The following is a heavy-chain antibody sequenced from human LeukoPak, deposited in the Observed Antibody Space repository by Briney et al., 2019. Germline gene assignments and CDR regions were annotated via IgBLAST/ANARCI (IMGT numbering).Heavy chain of an antibody. CDR2: IYYSGST. CDR3: ASDNYGSGSYLDY. Sequence: PSETLSLTCTVSGGSISSYYWSWIRQPPGKGLEWIGYIYYSGSTNYNPSLKSRVTISVDTSKNQFSLKLSSVTAADTAVYYCASDNYGSGSYLDYWGQGTLVTVSS. CDR1: GGSISSYY. J-gene: IGHJ4*02. V-gene: IGHV4-59*01. D-gene: IGHD3-10*01.